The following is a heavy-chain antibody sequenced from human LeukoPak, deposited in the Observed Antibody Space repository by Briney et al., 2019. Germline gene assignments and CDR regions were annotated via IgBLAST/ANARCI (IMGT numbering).Heavy chain of an antibody. J-gene: IGHJ4*02. CDR2: IIPIFGTA. D-gene: IGHD2-15*01. CDR3: ARLLHSASFDY. Sequence: SVKVSCKASGGTFSSYAISWVRQAPGQGLEWMGGIIPIFGTANYAQKFQGRVTITADKSTSTAYMELRSLRSDDTAVYYCARLLHSASFDYWGQGTLVTVSS. CDR1: GGTFSSYA. V-gene: IGHV1-69*06.